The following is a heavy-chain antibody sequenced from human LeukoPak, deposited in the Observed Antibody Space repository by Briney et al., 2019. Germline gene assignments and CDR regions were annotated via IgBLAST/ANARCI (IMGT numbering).Heavy chain of an antibody. CDR3: ARDRGDYGDYVPGY. CDR1: GFTFSSYA. V-gene: IGHV3-7*01. D-gene: IGHD4-17*01. J-gene: IGHJ4*02. Sequence: PGGSLRLSCAASGFTFSSYAMSWVRQAPGKGLEWVANIKQDGRDKYYVDSVEGRFTISRDNPKNSLSLQMNCLSAEDTAVYYCARDRGDYGDYVPGYWGQGTLVTVSA. CDR2: IKQDGRDK.